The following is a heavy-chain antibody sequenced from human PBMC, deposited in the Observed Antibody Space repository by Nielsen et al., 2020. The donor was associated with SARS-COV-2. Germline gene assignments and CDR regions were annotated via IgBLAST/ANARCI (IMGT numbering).Heavy chain of an antibody. CDR2: ISGSGGST. D-gene: IGHD4-17*01. CDR3: AKGRTTVTPRDFDY. CDR1: GFTFSSYA. Sequence: GESLKISCAASGFTFSSYAMSWVRQAPGKGLEWVSAISGSGGSTYYADSVKGRFTISRDNSKNTLYLQMNSLRAEDTAVYYCAKGRTTVTPRDFDYWGQGILVTVSS. V-gene: IGHV3-23*01. J-gene: IGHJ4*02.